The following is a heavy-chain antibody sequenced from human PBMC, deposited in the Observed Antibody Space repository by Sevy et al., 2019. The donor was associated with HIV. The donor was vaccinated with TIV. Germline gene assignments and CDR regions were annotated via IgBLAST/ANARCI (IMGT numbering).Heavy chain of an antibody. CDR2: IKQDGSEK. CDR3: ARALVVVPAATLGY. D-gene: IGHD2-2*01. V-gene: IGHV3-7*01. CDR1: GFTFSSYW. J-gene: IGHJ4*02. Sequence: GGSLRLSCAASGFTFSSYWMSWVRQAPGKGLEWVANIKQDGSEKYSVDSVKGRFTISRDNAKNSLYLQMNSLRAEDTAVYYCARALVVVPAATLGYWGQGTLVTVSS.